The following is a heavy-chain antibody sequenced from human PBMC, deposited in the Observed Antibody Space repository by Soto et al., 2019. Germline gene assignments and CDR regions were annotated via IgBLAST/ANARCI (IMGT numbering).Heavy chain of an antibody. CDR2: IYYSGST. V-gene: IGHV4-59*08. CDR3: ARHGKWGYSGYDYPVNYFDY. Sequence: SETLSLTCTVSGGSISSYYWSWIRQPPGKGLEWIGYIYYSGSTNYNPSLKSRVTISVDTSKNQFSLKLSSVTAADTAVYYCARHGKWGYSGYDYPVNYFDYWGQGTLVTVSS. CDR1: GGSISSYY. D-gene: IGHD5-12*01. J-gene: IGHJ4*02.